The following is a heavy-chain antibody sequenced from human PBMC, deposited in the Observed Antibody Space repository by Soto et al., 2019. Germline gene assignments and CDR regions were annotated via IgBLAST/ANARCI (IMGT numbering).Heavy chain of an antibody. CDR3: ARHPFRGYYDSSGYYTAEYFQH. J-gene: IGHJ1*01. CDR1: GGSISSSSYY. V-gene: IGHV4-39*01. D-gene: IGHD3-22*01. CDR2: IYYSGST. Sequence: QLQLQESGPGLVKPSETLSLTCTVSGGSISSSSYYWGWIRQPPGKGLEWIGRIYYSGSTYYNPSLKSRVPISVDTSKNQFSLKLSSVTAADTAVYYCARHPFRGYYDSSGYYTAEYFQHWGQGTLVTVSS.